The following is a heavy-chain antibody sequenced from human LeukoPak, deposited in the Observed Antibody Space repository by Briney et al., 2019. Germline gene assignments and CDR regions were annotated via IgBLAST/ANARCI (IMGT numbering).Heavy chain of an antibody. Sequence: GGSLRLSCAASGFTFSSYAMSWVRQAPGKGLEWVSAISGSGGSTYYADSVKGRFTISRDNSKNTLYLQMNSLRAEDTAVYYCAKVYSCSIRRPYFDLWAQGTRHSVSS. CDR1: GFTFSSYA. J-gene: IGHJ4*02. V-gene: IGHV3-23*01. CDR2: ISGSGGST. D-gene: IGHD6-6*01. CDR3: AKVYSCSIRRPYFDL.